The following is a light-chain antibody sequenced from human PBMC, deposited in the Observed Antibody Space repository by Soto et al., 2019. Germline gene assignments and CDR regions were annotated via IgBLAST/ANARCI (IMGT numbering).Light chain of an antibody. CDR3: QQCYTTLTWT. Sequence: DIVMTQSPDSLAVSLGERATINCKSSQSVLYTSNNKNYLAWYQQKPGQPPKLLIYWASTRESGVPDRFSGSGSGTDFTLTISSLQAEDVAVYYCQQCYTTLTWTFGQGTKVEIK. CDR2: WAS. V-gene: IGKV4-1*01. J-gene: IGKJ1*01. CDR1: QSVLYTSNNKNY.